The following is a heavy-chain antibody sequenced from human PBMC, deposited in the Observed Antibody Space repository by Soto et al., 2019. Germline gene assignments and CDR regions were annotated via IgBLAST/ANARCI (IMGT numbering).Heavy chain of an antibody. V-gene: IGHV4-61*01. CDR2: IYYSGST. CDR1: GGSVSSGSYY. Sequence: QVQLQESGPGLVKPSETLSLTCTVSGGSVSSGSYYWSWIRQPPGKGLEWIGYIYYSGSTNYNPPLKSRVTISXXTXKXXLSLKRSSVTAADTAVYYCARDRGLSGSEGWNFDYWGQGTLVTVSS. CDR3: ARDRGLSGSEGWNFDY. J-gene: IGHJ4*02. D-gene: IGHD3-10*01.